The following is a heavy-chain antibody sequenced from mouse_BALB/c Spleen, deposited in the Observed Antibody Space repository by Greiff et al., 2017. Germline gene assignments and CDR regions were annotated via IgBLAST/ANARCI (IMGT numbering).Heavy chain of an antibody. J-gene: IGHJ4*01. CDR1: GYTFTSYN. CDR3: ARARPVYYAMDY. V-gene: IGHV1-12*01. Sequence: QVQLQQSGAELVKPGASVKMSCKASGYTFTSYNMHWVKQTPGQGLEWIGAIYPGNGDTSYNQKFKGKATLTADKSSSTAYMQLSSLTSEDSAVYYCARARPVYYAMDYWGQGTSVTVSS. CDR2: IYPGNGDT.